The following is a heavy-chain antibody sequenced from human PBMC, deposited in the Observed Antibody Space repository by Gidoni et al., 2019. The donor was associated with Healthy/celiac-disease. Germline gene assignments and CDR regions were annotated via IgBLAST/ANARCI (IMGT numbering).Heavy chain of an antibody. CDR1: GGSISSSSYY. Sequence: QLQLQESGPGLVKPSETLSLTCTVSGGSISSSSYYWGWIRQPPGKGLELIGSIYYSGSTYYNPSLKSRVTISVDTSKNQFSLKLSSVTAADTAVYYCARHPGRSPITGTYPWYFDLWGRGTLVTVSS. CDR3: ARHPGRSPITGTYPWYFDL. J-gene: IGHJ2*01. D-gene: IGHD1-7*01. CDR2: IYYSGST. V-gene: IGHV4-39*01.